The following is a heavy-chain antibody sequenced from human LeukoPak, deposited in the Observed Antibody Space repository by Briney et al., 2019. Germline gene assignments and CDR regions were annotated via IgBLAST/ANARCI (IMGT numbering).Heavy chain of an antibody. Sequence: ASVKVSCKASGYTFTNYDISWVRQAPGQGLEWMGWISAYDGNTNSAQNLLGRVSMTTDTSTSTAYMELRSLRSDDTAVYYCVRERGRQLGVDPWGQGTLVTVSS. J-gene: IGHJ5*02. CDR1: GYTFTNYD. V-gene: IGHV1-18*01. CDR3: VRERGRQLGVDP. CDR2: ISAYDGNT. D-gene: IGHD3-10*01.